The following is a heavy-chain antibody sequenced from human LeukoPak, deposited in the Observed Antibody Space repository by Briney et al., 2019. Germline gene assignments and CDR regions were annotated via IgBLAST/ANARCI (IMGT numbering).Heavy chain of an antibody. CDR1: GYSFTSYW. J-gene: IGHJ4*02. D-gene: IGHD2-2*01. Sequence: GESLKISCKGSGYSFTSYWIGWVRQMPGKGLEWMGIIYPGDSDTRYSPSFQGQVTISADKSISTAYLQWSSLKASDTAMYYCARLGGADIVVVPAASPYHFDYWGQGTLVTVSS. CDR2: IYPGDSDT. V-gene: IGHV5-51*01. CDR3: ARLGGADIVVVPAASPYHFDY.